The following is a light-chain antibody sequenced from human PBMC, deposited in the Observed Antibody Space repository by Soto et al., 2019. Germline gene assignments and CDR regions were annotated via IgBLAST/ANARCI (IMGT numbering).Light chain of an antibody. CDR3: CSYTTSNTRQIV. Sequence: QSVLTQPASVSGSPGQSITISCTGTSNDAGGYNYVSWYQQHPGKAPKFMIYDVSNRPSGVSNRFSGSKSGNTASLTISGLQAEDEADYYCCSYTTSNTRQIVFGTGTKVTVL. CDR2: DVS. V-gene: IGLV2-14*01. CDR1: SNDAGGYNY. J-gene: IGLJ1*01.